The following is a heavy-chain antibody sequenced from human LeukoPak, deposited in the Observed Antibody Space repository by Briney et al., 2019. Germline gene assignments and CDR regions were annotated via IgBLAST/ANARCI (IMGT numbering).Heavy chain of an antibody. J-gene: IGHJ4*02. CDR2: IYTSGST. Sequence: PSETLSLTCTVSGGSISSGSYYWSWIRQPAGKGLEWIGRIYTSGSTSYDPSLKSRVTISVDTSRNQFSLKLSSVTAADTAVYYCARATYAYQFDYWGQGALVTVSS. CDR3: ARATYAYQFDY. CDR1: GGSISSGSYY. V-gene: IGHV4-61*02. D-gene: IGHD3-16*01.